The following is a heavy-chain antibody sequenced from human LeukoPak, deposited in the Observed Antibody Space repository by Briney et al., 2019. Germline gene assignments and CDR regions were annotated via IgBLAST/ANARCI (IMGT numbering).Heavy chain of an antibody. V-gene: IGHV1-69*05. J-gene: IGHJ4*02. CDR1: GGTFSNYA. CDR3: ARAFLGAGDPYYFDY. D-gene: IGHD1-26*01. CDR2: IIPIFGTA. Sequence: SVKVSXKASGGTFSNYAISWVRQAPGQGLEWIGRIIPIFGTANYAQKFQGRVTITTDESTSTAHMDLSSLRSEDTAVYYCARAFLGAGDPYYFDYWGQGTLVTVSS.